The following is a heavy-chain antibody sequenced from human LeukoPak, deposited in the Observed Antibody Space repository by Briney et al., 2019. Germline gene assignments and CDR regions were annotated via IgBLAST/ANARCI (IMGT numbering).Heavy chain of an antibody. J-gene: IGHJ6*03. CDR3: ARGYYYGSGSYYLVRRDVVYMDV. D-gene: IGHD3-10*01. CDR2: IYYSGST. CDR1: GGSISSGGYY. Sequence: PSETLSLTCTVSGGSISSGGYYWSWIRQHPGKGLEWIGYIYYSGSTYYNPSPKSRVTISVDTSKNQFSLKLSSVTAADTAVYYCARGYYYGSGSYYLVRRDVVYMDVWGKGTTVTVSS. V-gene: IGHV4-31*03.